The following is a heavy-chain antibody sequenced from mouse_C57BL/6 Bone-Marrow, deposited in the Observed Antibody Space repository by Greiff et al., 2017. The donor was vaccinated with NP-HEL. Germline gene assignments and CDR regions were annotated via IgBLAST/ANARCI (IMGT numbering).Heavy chain of an antibody. CDR2: IDPEDGDT. CDR1: GFNIKDYY. CDR3: TPGGKGAY. Sequence: VHVKQSGAELVRPGASVKLSCTASGFNIKDYYMHWVKQRPEQGLEWIGRIDPEDGDTEYAPKFQGKATMTADTSSNTAYLQLSSLTSEDTAVYYCTPGGKGAYWGQGTLVTVSA. V-gene: IGHV14-1*01. J-gene: IGHJ3*01. D-gene: IGHD2-1*01.